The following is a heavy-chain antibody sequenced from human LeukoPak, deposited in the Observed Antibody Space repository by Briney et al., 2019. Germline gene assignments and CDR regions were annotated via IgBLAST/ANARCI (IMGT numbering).Heavy chain of an antibody. V-gene: IGHV3-72*01. CDR3: GRDRGEDDYYYYRDV. J-gene: IGHJ6*03. Sequence: GGSLRLSCAASGFTLSDYYMDWVRQAPGKGLEWVGRTRNKANSYTTEYAASVKGRFTISRDDSKNSLYLQMNSLKTEDTAVYYCGRDRGEDDYYYYRDVWGKGTTVTVSS. CDR1: GFTLSDYY. CDR2: TRNKANSYTT. D-gene: IGHD2-21*01.